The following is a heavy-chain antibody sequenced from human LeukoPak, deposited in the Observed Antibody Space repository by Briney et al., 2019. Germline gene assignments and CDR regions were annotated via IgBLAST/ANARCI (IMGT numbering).Heavy chain of an antibody. J-gene: IGHJ5*02. D-gene: IGHD2-2*01. CDR2: TYYRSTWYN. V-gene: IGHV6-1*01. CDR3: ARRLTQYDCFDP. Sequence: SQTLSLTCAISGDSVSSNSVTWNWIRQTPSRGLEWLGRTYYRSTWYNDYAVSVRGRITVNPDTSKNQFSLHLNSVTPEDTAVYYCARRLTQYDCFDPWGQGILVTVSS. CDR1: GDSVSSNSVT.